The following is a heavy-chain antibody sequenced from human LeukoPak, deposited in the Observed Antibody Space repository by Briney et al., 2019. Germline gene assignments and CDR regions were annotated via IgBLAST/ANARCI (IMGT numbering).Heavy chain of an antibody. V-gene: IGHV3-33*06. J-gene: IGHJ5*02. Sequence: GGSLRLSCEASGFTFSHFAMHWVRQAPDKGLEWVAVIWSDATNEYYADPVKGRFTISRDNFKRTVSLEMNSLRAEDTAVYYYAKDAQRGFDYSNSLEHWGQGSLVIVSS. CDR3: AKDAQRGFDYSNSLEH. D-gene: IGHD4-11*01. CDR1: GFTFSHFA. CDR2: IWSDATNE.